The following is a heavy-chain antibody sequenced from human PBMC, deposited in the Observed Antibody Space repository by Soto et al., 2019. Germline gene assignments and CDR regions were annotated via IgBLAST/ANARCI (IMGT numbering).Heavy chain of an antibody. CDR3: AAGIAVAGTTSGY. V-gene: IGHV1-24*01. CDR2: CDPEDGET. D-gene: IGHD6-19*01. J-gene: IGHJ4*02. CDR1: GYTLTELS. Sequence: QVQLVQSGAEVKKPGASEKVSCKVSGYTLTELSIHWVRQAPGKGREWMGGCDPEDGETIYAQKFQGRVTMTEDTSTDAAYMELSSLRSEDTAVYYCAAGIAVAGTTSGYWGQGTLVTVSS.